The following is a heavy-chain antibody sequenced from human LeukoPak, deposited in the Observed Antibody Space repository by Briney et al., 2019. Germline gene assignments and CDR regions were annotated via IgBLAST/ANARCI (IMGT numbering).Heavy chain of an antibody. Sequence: PGGSLRLSCAASGFNFDDYGMSWVRQIPGKGPEWVSGINWNGDSTIYADSVKDRFTISRDNTKNSLYLVMKSLRVEDTAFYYCTLDLEVNWGPSHWGQGTLVTVSS. CDR2: INWNGDST. CDR1: GFNFDDYG. J-gene: IGHJ4*02. CDR3: TLDLEVNWGPSH. V-gene: IGHV3-20*04. D-gene: IGHD7-27*01.